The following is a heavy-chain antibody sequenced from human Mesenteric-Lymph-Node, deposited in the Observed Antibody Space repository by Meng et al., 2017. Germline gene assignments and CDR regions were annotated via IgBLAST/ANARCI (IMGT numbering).Heavy chain of an antibody. CDR2: INPNSGGT. D-gene: IGHD3-22*01. V-gene: IGHV1-2*02. Sequence: ASVKVSCKASGYTFTTYDITWVRQAPGQGLEWMGWINPNSGGTNYAQKFQGRVTMTRDTSISTAYMELSRLRSDDTAVYYCARDRERSYYYDSSGYQPDVFDIWGQGTMVTVSS. J-gene: IGHJ3*02. CDR1: GYTFTTYD. CDR3: ARDRERSYYYDSSGYQPDVFDI.